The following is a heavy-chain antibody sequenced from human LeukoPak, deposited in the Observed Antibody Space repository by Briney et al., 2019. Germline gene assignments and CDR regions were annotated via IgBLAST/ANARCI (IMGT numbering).Heavy chain of an antibody. J-gene: IGHJ4*02. D-gene: IGHD3-10*01. CDR2: IYYSGST. CDR3: ARGNYYSSGAPFDY. Sequence: SETQSLTCTVSGGSISSSSYYWGWIRQPPGKGLEWIGSIYYSGSTYYNPSLKSRVTISVDTSKNQFSLKMSSVTAADTAVYYCARGNYYSSGAPFDYWGQGTLVTVSS. V-gene: IGHV4-39*01. CDR1: GGSISSSSYY.